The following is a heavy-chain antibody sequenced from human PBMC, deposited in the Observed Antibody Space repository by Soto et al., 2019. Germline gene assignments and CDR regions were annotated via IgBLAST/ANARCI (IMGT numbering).Heavy chain of an antibody. CDR3: ARTPMGVVVPAAMVWFDY. CDR1: GGSISSSSYY. D-gene: IGHD2-2*01. V-gene: IGHV4-39*01. CDR2: IYYSGST. J-gene: IGHJ4*02. Sequence: PSETLSLTCTVSGGSISSSSYYWGWIRQPPGKGLEWIGSIYYSGSTYYNPSLKSRVTISVDTSKNQFSLKLSSVTAADTAVYYCARTPMGVVVPAAMVWFDYWGQGTLVTVSS.